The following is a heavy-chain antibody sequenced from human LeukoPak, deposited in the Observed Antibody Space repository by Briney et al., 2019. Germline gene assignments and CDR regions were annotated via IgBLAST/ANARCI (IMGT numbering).Heavy chain of an antibody. CDR2: IRYDGSNK. J-gene: IGHJ3*02. CDR3: AKGPVVTFDI. D-gene: IGHD2-15*01. Sequence: GGSLRLSCAASGFTFSSYGMHWVRQAPGKGLEWVAFIRYDGSNKYYADSVKGRFTISRDNSKNTLYLQMKSLRAEDTAVYYCAKGPVVTFDIWGQGTMVTVSS. V-gene: IGHV3-30*02. CDR1: GFTFSSYG.